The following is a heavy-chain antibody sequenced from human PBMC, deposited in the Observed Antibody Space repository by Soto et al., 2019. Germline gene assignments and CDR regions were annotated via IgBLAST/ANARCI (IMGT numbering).Heavy chain of an antibody. Sequence: DVQMLESGGGLLQPGGSLRLSCAASGFTFRNFAMTWVRQAPGQGLEYVSSISISGSSTYYAASVKGRFAISRDNSKNTLYLQMNSLRAEDTAIYYCAKGVVDRGVDFWGQGTLVTVSS. J-gene: IGHJ4*02. CDR2: ISISGSST. CDR1: GFTFRNFA. D-gene: IGHD3-16*02. V-gene: IGHV3-23*01. CDR3: AKGVVDRGVDF.